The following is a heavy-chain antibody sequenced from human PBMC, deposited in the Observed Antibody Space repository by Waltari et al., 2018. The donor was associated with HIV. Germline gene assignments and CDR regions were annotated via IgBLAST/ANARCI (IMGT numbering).Heavy chain of an antibody. V-gene: IGHV1-2*02. CDR2: INPRSGGT. J-gene: IGHJ4*02. CDR3: ARDPLHGVAVADIDY. CDR1: GYTFTPAH. Sequence: QVQLVQSGSAVKKPGASVKDTCTAYGYTFTPAHMHWVRQAPGQGLEWMGWINPRSGGTQYAQKFQGRVTMTRDTSISTAFMELSRLRSDDTAVYYCARDPLHGVAVADIDYWGQGTLVTVSS. D-gene: IGHD6-19*01.